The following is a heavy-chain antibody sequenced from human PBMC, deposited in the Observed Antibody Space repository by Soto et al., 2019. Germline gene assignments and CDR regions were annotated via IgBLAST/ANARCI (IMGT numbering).Heavy chain of an antibody. V-gene: IGHV3-7*01. Sequence: GGSLRLSCAASGFTFSSYWMSWVRQAPGKGLEWVANIKQDGSEKYYVDSVKGRFTISRDNAKNSLYLQMNSLRAEDTAVYYCAKESYSGFWSGYSDYFDSWGQGTLVTVSS. J-gene: IGHJ4*02. D-gene: IGHD3-3*01. CDR1: GFTFSSYW. CDR3: AKESYSGFWSGYSDYFDS. CDR2: IKQDGSEK.